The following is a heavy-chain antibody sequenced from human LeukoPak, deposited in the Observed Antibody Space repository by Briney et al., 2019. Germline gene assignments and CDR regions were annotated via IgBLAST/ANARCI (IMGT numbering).Heavy chain of an antibody. CDR1: GGSISSGSYY. V-gene: IGHV4-61*02. Sequence: SQTLSLTCTVSGGSISSGSYYWSWIRQPAGKGLEWIGRIYTSGSTNYNPSLKSRVTISVDTSKNQFSLKLSSVTAADTAVYYSARSDYGMDVWGQGTTVTVSS. J-gene: IGHJ6*02. CDR3: ARSDYGMDV. CDR2: IYTSGST.